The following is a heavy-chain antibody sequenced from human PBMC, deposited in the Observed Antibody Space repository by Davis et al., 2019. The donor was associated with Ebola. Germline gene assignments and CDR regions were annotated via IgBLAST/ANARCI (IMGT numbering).Heavy chain of an antibody. D-gene: IGHD3-3*01. Sequence: GESLKISCAASGFTFSGSAMHWVRQASGKGLEWVGRIRSKGNTYATAYAASVKGRFTISRDDSKNTAYLQMNSLKTEDTAVYYCTSTGNITIFGVVPNYWGQGTLVTVSS. CDR3: TSTGNITIFGVVPNY. J-gene: IGHJ4*02. CDR2: IRSKGNTYAT. CDR1: GFTFSGSA. V-gene: IGHV3-73*01.